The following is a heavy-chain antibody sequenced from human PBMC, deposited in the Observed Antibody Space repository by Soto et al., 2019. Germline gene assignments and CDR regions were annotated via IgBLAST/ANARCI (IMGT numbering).Heavy chain of an antibody. J-gene: IGHJ4*02. Sequence: PGGSMRLSCAASGFIFSSQAMGWLRQAPGTGPEWVAFVDGSGYDTFYADSVKGRFTISRDNSDNSLYLHMDSLRAEDTGRYFCAREIFAAAYAATSAFDLWGQGTLVTVSS. CDR3: AREIFAAAYAATSAFDL. D-gene: IGHD2-8*01. V-gene: IGHV3-23*01. CDR2: VDGSGYDT. CDR1: GFIFSSQA.